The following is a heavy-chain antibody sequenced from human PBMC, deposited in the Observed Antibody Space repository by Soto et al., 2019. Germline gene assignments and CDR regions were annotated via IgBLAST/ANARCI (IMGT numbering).Heavy chain of an antibody. J-gene: IGHJ6*02. D-gene: IGHD4-17*01. CDR2: ISYDGSNK. Sequence: GGSLRLSCAASGFTFSSYAMHWVRQAPGKGLEWVAVISYDGSNKYYADSVKGRFTISRDNSKNTLYLQMNSLRAEDTAVYYCARGNDYGDSGRLYGMDVWGQGTTVTVSS. CDR3: ARGNDYGDSGRLYGMDV. V-gene: IGHV3-30-3*01. CDR1: GFTFSSYA.